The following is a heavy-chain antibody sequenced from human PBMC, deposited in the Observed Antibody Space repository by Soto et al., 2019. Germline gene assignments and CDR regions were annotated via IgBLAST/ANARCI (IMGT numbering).Heavy chain of an antibody. CDR2: INPFDGSR. Sequence: ASVKVSCKASGYIFTSYGIHWVRQAPGQGLEWMGWINPFDGSRMFAQSFQGRVTMTRDTSTSTVYMEVSSLRSEDTAVYYCSRVDPGETSPFDHWGQGTLVTVSS. J-gene: IGHJ4*02. CDR3: SRVDPGETSPFDH. CDR1: GYIFTSYG. V-gene: IGHV1-46*03. D-gene: IGHD3-10*01.